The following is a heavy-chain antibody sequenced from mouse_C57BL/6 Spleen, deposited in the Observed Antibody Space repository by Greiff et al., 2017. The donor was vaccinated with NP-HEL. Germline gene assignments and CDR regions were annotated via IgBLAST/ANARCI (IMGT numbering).Heavy chain of an antibody. CDR3: ARDGGQYYFDY. CDR1: GFTFSSYA. V-gene: IGHV5-4*01. J-gene: IGHJ2*01. CDR2: ISDGGSYT. Sequence: EVMLVESGGGLVKPGGSLKLSCAASGFTFSSYAMSWVRQTPEKRLEWVATISDGGSYTYYPDNVKGRFTISRDNAKNNLYLQMSHLKSEDTAMYYCARDGGQYYFDYWGQGTTLTVSS.